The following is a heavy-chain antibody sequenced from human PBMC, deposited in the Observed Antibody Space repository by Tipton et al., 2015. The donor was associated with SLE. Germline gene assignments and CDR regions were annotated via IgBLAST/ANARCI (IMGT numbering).Heavy chain of an antibody. CDR2: IYYSGST. J-gene: IGHJ3*02. Sequence: LRLSCTVSGGSISSYYWSWIRQPPGKGLEWIGYIYYSGSTNYNPSLKSRVTISVDTSKNQFSLKLSSVTAADTAVYYCAREGVALDIWGQGTLVTVSS. V-gene: IGHV4-59*12. CDR3: AREGVALDI. CDR1: GGSISSYY. D-gene: IGHD3-16*01.